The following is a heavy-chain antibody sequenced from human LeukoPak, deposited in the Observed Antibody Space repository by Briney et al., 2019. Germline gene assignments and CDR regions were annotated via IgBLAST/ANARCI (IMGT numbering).Heavy chain of an antibody. CDR2: INPNSGGT. Sequence: ASVKVSCKASGYTFTGYYMHWVRQAPGQGLEWMGRINPNSGGTNYAQKFQGRVTMTRDTSISTAYMELSRLRSDDTAVYYCARDYNYYDSSGFDPWGQGTLVTVSS. V-gene: IGHV1-2*06. D-gene: IGHD3-22*01. CDR3: ARDYNYYDSSGFDP. J-gene: IGHJ5*02. CDR1: GYTFTGYY.